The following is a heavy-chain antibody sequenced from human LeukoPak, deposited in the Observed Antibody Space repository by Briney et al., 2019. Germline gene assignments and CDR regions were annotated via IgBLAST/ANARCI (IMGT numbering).Heavy chain of an antibody. CDR2: INDDGSGT. CDR1: GFTFSNYW. CDR3: ARGRTRKRPIDWYFDL. D-gene: IGHD2-2*01. V-gene: IGHV3-74*01. Sequence: GGSLRLSCAASGFTFSNYWMHWVRQVPGKGLVWVSRINDDGSGTFYADSVKGRFTISRDNAKNTLYLQMDSLRADDTAVYYCARGRTRKRPIDWYFDLWGRGTLVTVSS. J-gene: IGHJ2*01.